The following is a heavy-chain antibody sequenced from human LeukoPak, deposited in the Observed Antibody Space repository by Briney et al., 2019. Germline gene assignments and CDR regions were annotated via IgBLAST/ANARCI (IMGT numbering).Heavy chain of an antibody. D-gene: IGHD6-13*01. V-gene: IGHV3-23*01. CDR2: ISDSGGST. CDR1: GFTFSSYG. Sequence: GGSLRLSCAASGFTFSSYGMSWVRQAPGKGLEWVSAISDSGGSTYYADSVKGRFTISRDNSKNTLYLQMNSLRAEDTAVYYCARDRAAAGTGEFDPWGQGTLVTVSS. J-gene: IGHJ5*02. CDR3: ARDRAAAGTGEFDP.